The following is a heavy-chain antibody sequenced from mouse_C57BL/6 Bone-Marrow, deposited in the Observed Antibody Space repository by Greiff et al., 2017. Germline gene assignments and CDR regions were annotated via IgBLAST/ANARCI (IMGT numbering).Heavy chain of an antibody. CDR1: GFTFSDYG. CDR3: ARAFYGNCVAWFAY. Sequence: DVKLVESGGGLVKPGGSLKLSCAASGFTFSDYGMHWVRQAPEKGLEWVAYISSGSSTIYYADTVKGRFTISRDYAKNTLFLQMTRLRSEDTAMYYCARAFYGNCVAWFAYWGQGTLVTVSA. V-gene: IGHV5-17*01. CDR2: ISSGSSTI. J-gene: IGHJ3*01. D-gene: IGHD2-1*01.